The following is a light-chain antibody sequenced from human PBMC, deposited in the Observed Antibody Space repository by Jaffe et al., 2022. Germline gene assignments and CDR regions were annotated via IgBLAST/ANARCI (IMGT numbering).Light chain of an antibody. V-gene: IGKV1-33*01. CDR2: APS. Sequence: DIQMTQSPSSLSASVGDRVTITCQASQDISYYLNWYQQKPGEAPKLLMYAPSTLQSGVPPRFSGSASGTDFSFTISSLQPEDIATYYCQQYSKVPYTFGQGTRLEIK. J-gene: IGKJ2*01. CDR1: QDISYY. CDR3: QQYSKVPYT.